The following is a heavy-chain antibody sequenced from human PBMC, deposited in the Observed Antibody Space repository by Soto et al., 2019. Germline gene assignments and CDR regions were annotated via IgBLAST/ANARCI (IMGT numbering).Heavy chain of an antibody. CDR1: GGTFTSHA. J-gene: IGHJ6*02. CDR2: IIPFFKTT. V-gene: IGHV1-69*01. Sequence: QVRLGQSGAEVKMPESSVQVSGKASGGTFTSHAIRWVRQSPGQELEWMGVIIPFFKTTNYAQKCEGRVTVTADDSMTTVYMDLYSLPSEDTAGDYCAGDVTGNYYDSTYYYYAMDVWGQGTTVTVSS. D-gene: IGHD3-16*01. CDR3: AGDVTGNYYDSTYYYYAMDV.